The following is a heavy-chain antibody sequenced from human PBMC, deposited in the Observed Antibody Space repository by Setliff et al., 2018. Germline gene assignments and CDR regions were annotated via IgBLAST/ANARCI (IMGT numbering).Heavy chain of an antibody. J-gene: IGHJ4*02. CDR3: ARRYSGTFDFDY. D-gene: IGHD1-26*01. CDR2: IYPDDSET. Sequence: GESLKISCEASGYSFTNYRTGWVRQMPGKGLEWMGIIYPDDSETTYSPSFQGQVTISVDKSINTAYLQWSSLRASDTAMYYCARRYSGTFDFDYWGQGTLVTVSS. CDR1: GYSFTNYR. V-gene: IGHV5-51*01.